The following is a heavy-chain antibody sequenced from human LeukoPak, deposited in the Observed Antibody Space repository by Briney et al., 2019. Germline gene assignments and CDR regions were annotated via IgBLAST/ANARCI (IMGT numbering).Heavy chain of an antibody. CDR1: GDTFTTYW. J-gene: IGHJ4*02. CDR3: ATLRGPDGAFYFAY. CDR2: IYPGDSDT. D-gene: IGHD3-16*01. Sequence: GESLKISCTGSGDTFTTYWIAWVRQMPGKGLEWMGIIYPGDSDTRYSPSFHGQVTISADTSISTAYPQWRSLKASDTAMYYCATLRGPDGAFYFAYWGQGTLVTVSS. V-gene: IGHV5-51*01.